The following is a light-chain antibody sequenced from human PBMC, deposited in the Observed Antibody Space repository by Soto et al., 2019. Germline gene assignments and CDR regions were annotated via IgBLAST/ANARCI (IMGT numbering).Light chain of an antibody. CDR1: QSIRSR. CDR2: GAS. CDR3: QQYNAWPGT. V-gene: IGKV3-15*01. Sequence: EIVMTRFPATLSVSPGQRVTLSCRASQSIRSRLAWYQQKPGQAPRLLIYGASIRATGIPARFSCSGSGTHCTITISSLQSEDFGPYYWQQYNAWPGTCGQGTKVEIK. J-gene: IGKJ1*01.